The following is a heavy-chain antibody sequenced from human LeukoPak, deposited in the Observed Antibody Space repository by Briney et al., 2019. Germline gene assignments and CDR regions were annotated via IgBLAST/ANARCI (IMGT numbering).Heavy chain of an antibody. D-gene: IGHD1-1*01. CDR1: GFIFGAYA. CDR3: ARDAGTDGTYFDY. CDR2: ISYDGSNK. Sequence: PGGSLRLTCAASGFIFGAYALHWVRQAPGKGLEWVAVISYDGSNKYYVDSVKGRITISRDKSKNTVYLQMNSLRAEDTAVYYCARDAGTDGTYFDYWGQGTLVTVSS. J-gene: IGHJ4*02. V-gene: IGHV3-30*04.